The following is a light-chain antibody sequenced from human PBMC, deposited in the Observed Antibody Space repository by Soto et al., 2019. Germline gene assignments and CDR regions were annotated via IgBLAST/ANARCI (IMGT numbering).Light chain of an antibody. J-gene: IGKJ1*01. Sequence: DIQLSQSPSSLSASVRDRVSITCRASQTISRYLNWYQQKPGKAPKLLIFAASSLQSGVPSRFSGSGSGTDFTLTISGLQLEDFATYYCQRYDSFRTFGQGTTVEIK. V-gene: IGKV1-39*01. CDR1: QTISRY. CDR3: QRYDSFRT. CDR2: AAS.